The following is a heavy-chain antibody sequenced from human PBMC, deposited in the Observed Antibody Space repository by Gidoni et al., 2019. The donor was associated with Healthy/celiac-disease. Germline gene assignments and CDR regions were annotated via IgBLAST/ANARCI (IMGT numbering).Heavy chain of an antibody. CDR3: AKGLTILDY. D-gene: IGHD3-3*01. V-gene: IGHV3-23*01. CDR2: ISVSGGST. CDR1: GCTFSSYA. Sequence: EVQLLESGGGLVQPGGSLRLSCAASGCTFSSYAMSWVRQAHGKGLEWVSAISVSGGSTCYADSVKGRFTISRYNSKNTLYLQMNSLRAEDTAVYYCAKGLTILDYWGQGTLVTVSS. J-gene: IGHJ4*02.